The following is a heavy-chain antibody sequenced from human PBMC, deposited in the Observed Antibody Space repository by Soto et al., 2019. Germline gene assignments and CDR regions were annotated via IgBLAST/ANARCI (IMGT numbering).Heavy chain of an antibody. CDR2: ISAYNGNT. CDR3: ARGTELRYYYYGMDV. J-gene: IGHJ6*02. CDR1: GYTFTSYG. V-gene: IGHV1-18*04. D-gene: IGHD1-1*01. Sequence: ASVTVSFKASGYTFTSYGISWVRQAPGQGLEWMGWISAYNGNTNYAQKLQGRVTMTTDTSTSTAYMELRSLRSDDTAVYYCARGTELRYYYYGMDVWGQGTTVTVSS.